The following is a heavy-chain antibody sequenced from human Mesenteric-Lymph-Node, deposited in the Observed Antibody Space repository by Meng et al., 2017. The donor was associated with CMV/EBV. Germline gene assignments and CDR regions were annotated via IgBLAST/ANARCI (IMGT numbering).Heavy chain of an antibody. D-gene: IGHD3-10*02. J-gene: IGHJ3*02. Sequence: SETLSLTCTVSGGSISGGDYYWNWIRQPPGKGLEWIGYIDYSGTTYYNPSLKSRLLMSVDTSKNQFSLKLSSVTAADTAVYYCARCSGGEDASGTFDIWGQGTMVTVSS. V-gene: IGHV4-30-4*08. CDR3: ARCSGGEDASGTFDI. CDR2: IDYSGTT. CDR1: GGSISGGDYY.